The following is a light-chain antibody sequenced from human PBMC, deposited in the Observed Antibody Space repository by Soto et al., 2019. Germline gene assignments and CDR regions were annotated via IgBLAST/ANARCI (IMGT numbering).Light chain of an antibody. V-gene: IGKV4-1*01. J-gene: IGKJ3*01. CDR2: WAS. Sequence: DIVMTQSPDSLAVSLGERATINCKSSQSVLSTYNSKNYLACYQQKPGQTPKVLIYWASTRESGLPDLFSGSGSGTDFLLTSSSVQDEDVAFYYCQQCYRTPLTFGPGTKVDIK. CDR1: QSVLSTYNSKNY. CDR3: QQCYRTPLT.